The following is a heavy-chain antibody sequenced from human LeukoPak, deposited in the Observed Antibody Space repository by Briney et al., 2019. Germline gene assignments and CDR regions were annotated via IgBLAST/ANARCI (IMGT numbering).Heavy chain of an antibody. J-gene: IGHJ4*02. V-gene: IGHV3-7*01. CDR1: GFSFRSSW. D-gene: IGHD5-24*01. Sequence: PRGSLRLSCAASGFSFRSSWMNWVRQAPGQGLQWVANINPEGSQTRFVASVMGRFTMSNDNVKNSLYLQMNSLRVEDTAVFYCAAWTDRGYNFWGQGAVVTVSS. CDR2: INPEGSQT. CDR3: AAWTDRGYNF.